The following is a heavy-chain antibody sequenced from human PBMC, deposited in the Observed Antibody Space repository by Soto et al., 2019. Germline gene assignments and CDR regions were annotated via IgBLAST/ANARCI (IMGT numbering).Heavy chain of an antibody. Sequence: GGSLRLSCAASGFTFSSYAMSWVRQAPGKGLEWVSAISGSGGSTNYADSVKGRFTISRDNSKNTLYLQMNSLRAEDTAVYYCAKDPAYDFWSGYHYFDYWGQGTLVTVSS. CDR2: ISGSGGST. D-gene: IGHD3-3*01. J-gene: IGHJ4*02. CDR1: GFTFSSYA. V-gene: IGHV3-23*01. CDR3: AKDPAYDFWSGYHYFDY.